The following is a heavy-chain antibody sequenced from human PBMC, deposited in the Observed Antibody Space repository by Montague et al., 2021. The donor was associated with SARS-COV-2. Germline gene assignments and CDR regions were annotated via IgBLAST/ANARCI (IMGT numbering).Heavy chain of an antibody. CDR2: INLSGST. CDR3: APQPYGNHPPPPGY. J-gene: IGHJ4*02. D-gene: IGHD2-15*01. V-gene: IGHV4-34*01. Sequence: SETLSLTCAVYGGSFSGYYWSWIRQPPGKGLEWIGEINLSGSTNYTPSLKSRVAISVDTSKNQLSLKLSSVTAADTAVYYCAPQPYGNHPPPPGYWGQGTLVTVSS. CDR1: GGSFSGYY.